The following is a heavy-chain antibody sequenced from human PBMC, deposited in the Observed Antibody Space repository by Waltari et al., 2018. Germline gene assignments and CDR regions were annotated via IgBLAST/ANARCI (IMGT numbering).Heavy chain of an antibody. CDR2: INPNSGGT. CDR1: GGTFSSYA. V-gene: IGHV1-2*06. CDR3: ARRAAAGTGADY. Sequence: QVQLVQSGAEVKKPGSSVKVSCKASGGTFSSYAISWVRQAPGQGLEWMGRINPNSGGTNYAQKFQGRVTMTRDTSISTAYMELSRLRSDDTAVYYCARRAAAGTGADYWGQGTLVTVSS. J-gene: IGHJ4*02. D-gene: IGHD6-13*01.